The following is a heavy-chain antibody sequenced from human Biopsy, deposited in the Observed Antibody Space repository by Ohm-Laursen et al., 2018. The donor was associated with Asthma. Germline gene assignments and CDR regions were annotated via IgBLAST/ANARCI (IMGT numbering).Heavy chain of an antibody. V-gene: IGHV3-30*03. J-gene: IGHJ4*02. CDR3: AREGVAGTHIED. Sequence: SLRLSCAASGFTFSTYGMHWVRQAPGKGLEWVAFIAWDGINSYYADSVKGRFTISRDNSRNTLYLQKNSLRADDTAAYYCAREGVAGTHIEDWGQGTLVTVSS. CDR2: IAWDGINS. CDR1: GFTFSTYG. D-gene: IGHD6-19*01.